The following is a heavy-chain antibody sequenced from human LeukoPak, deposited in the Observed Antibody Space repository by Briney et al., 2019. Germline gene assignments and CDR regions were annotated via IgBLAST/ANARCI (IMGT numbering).Heavy chain of an antibody. V-gene: IGHV1-46*01. CDR2: INPSGGST. D-gene: IGHD3-22*01. CDR1: GYTFTSYY. J-gene: IGHJ4*02. Sequence: ASVKVSCKASGYTFTSYYMHWVRQAPGQGLEWMGIINPSGGSTSYAQKFQGRVTMTRDTSTSTAYMELRSLRSDDTAVYYCATEAERYYDSSGYYSYYFDYWGQGTLVTVSS. CDR3: ATEAERYYDSSGYYSYYFDY.